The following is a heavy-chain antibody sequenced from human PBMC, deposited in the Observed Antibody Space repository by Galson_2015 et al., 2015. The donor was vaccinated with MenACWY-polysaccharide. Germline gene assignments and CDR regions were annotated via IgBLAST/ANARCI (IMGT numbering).Heavy chain of an antibody. CDR2: IKEGGSEK. D-gene: IGHD1-26*01. J-gene: IGHJ3*02. CDR1: GFTFSTSW. CDR3: ARLNSGRSLGDAFDI. Sequence: SLRLSCAASGFTFSTSWMTWVRQAPGKGLEWVAIIKEGGSEKYYVDSVKGRFTISRDNSKNSQFLQMNSLRVEDTAVYYCARLNSGRSLGDAFDIWGQGTMVIVSS. V-gene: IGHV3-7*01.